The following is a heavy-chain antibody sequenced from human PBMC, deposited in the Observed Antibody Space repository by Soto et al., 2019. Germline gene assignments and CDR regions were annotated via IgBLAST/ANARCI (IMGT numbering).Heavy chain of an antibody. CDR1: GGSISSSSYY. D-gene: IGHD4-17*01. V-gene: IGHV4-39*01. J-gene: IGHJ3*02. CDR3: ARRGDYGDDEFDI. CDR2: IYYSGST. Sequence: PSETLSLTCTVSGGSISSSSYYWGWIRQPPGKGLEWIGSIYYSGSTYYNPSLKSRVTISVDTSKNQFSLKLSSVTAADTAVYYWARRGDYGDDEFDIWGQGTMVNLSS.